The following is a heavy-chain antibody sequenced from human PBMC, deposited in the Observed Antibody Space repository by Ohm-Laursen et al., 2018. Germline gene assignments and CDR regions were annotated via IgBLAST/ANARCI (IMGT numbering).Heavy chain of an antibody. V-gene: IGHV3-74*01. CDR1: GFTFSSIW. CDR3: ASWWTRGM. J-gene: IGHJ3*02. CDR2: INTDGSST. D-gene: IGHD2-15*01. Sequence: SLRLSCTASGFTFSSIWMHWVRQAPGKGLMWVSRINTDGSSTAYADSVKGRFIISRDNAKNTLYLQMNSLRAEDTAVYYCASWWTRGMWGQGTTVTVSS.